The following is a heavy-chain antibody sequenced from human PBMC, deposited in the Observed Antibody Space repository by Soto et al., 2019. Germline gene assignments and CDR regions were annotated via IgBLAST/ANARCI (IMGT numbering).Heavy chain of an antibody. J-gene: IGHJ6*03. D-gene: IGHD2-2*01. V-gene: IGHV4-59*01. CDR2: IYYSGST. CDR3: ARVWTECSSTSCYAEDYDYYYYMDV. Sequence: PSETLSLTCTVSGGSISSYCWSWIRQPPGKGLEWIGYIYYSGSTNYNPSLKSRVTISVDTSKNQFSLKLSSVTAADTAVYYCARVWTECSSTSCYAEDYDYYYYMDVWGKGTTVTVSS. CDR1: GGSISSYC.